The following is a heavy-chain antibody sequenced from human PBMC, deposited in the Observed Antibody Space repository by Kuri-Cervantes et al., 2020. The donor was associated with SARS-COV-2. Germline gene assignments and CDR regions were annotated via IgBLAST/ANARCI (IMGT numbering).Heavy chain of an antibody. V-gene: IGHV3-11*04. Sequence: GESLKISCTASGFIFSDYYMTWIRQAPGKGLEWVSNIGPSGTTKYYADSVKGRFTISRDNAKNSLYLQMSSLRAEDTAVYYCARDPARVEGKNYFDYWGQGTLVTVSS. CDR3: ARDPARVEGKNYFDY. CDR2: IGPSGTTK. CDR1: GFIFSDYY. J-gene: IGHJ4*02. D-gene: IGHD3-3*01.